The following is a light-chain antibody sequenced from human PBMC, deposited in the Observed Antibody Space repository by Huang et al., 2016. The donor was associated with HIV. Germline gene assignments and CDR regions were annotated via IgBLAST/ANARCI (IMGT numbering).Light chain of an antibody. CDR2: AAS. Sequence: EIVMTQSPATLSVSPGERATLSCRASQSVDSNLAWYQLKPDEAPRLVIYAASTRATGIPPRFSGSGSGTECTLTITSLQSEDFAVYCCQQYYNWPPRYTFGQGTKLEIK. CDR3: QQYYNWPPRYT. CDR1: QSVDSN. V-gene: IGKV3-15*01. J-gene: IGKJ2*01.